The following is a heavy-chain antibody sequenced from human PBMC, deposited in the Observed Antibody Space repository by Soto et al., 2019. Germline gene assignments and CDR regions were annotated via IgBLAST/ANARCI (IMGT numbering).Heavy chain of an antibody. V-gene: IGHV3-53*02. CDR1: GFTVSSNY. CDR2: IYSGGST. J-gene: IGHJ3*02. Sequence: EVQLVETGGGLIQPGGSLRLSCAASGFTVSSNYMSWVRQAPGKGLEWVSVIYSGGSTYYADSVKGRFTISRDNSKNTLYLQMSSLRAEDTAVYYCARVRGVQLERPGNAFDIWGQGTMVTVSS. D-gene: IGHD1-1*01. CDR3: ARVRGVQLERPGNAFDI.